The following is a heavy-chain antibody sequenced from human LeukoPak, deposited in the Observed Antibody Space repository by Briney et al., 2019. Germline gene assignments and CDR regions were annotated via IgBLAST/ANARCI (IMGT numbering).Heavy chain of an antibody. CDR2: INDKGGST. J-gene: IGHJ4*02. CDR1: GSTFSLYA. V-gene: IGHV3-23*01. Sequence: GGSLRLSCAASGSTFSLYAMSWVRQAPGKGLEWVSSINDKGGSTYYADSVKGRFTISRDNSMNTLYLEMISLRDEDTAVYYCAKSGGPGTYARLDYWGQGTQVTVSS. D-gene: IGHD3-16*01. CDR3: AKSGGPGTYARLDY.